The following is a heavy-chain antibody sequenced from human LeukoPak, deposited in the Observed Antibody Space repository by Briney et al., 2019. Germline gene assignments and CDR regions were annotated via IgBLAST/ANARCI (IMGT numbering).Heavy chain of an antibody. J-gene: IGHJ3*02. CDR2: FYSGNST. V-gene: IGHV3-66*01. D-gene: IGHD5-24*01. CDR3: ARDRAEGMATIIDAFDI. Sequence: GGSLRLSCVASRLTVSSNYMSWVRQAPGKWLEWVSVFYSGNSTYYADSVKGRYTISRDNSRSILYLQMNSLRAEDTAVYYCARDRAEGMATIIDAFDIWGQGTMVTVSS. CDR1: RLTVSSNY.